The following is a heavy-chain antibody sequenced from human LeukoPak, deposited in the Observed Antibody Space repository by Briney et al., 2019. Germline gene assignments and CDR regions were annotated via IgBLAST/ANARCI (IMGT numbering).Heavy chain of an antibody. CDR2: INPNSGGT. CDR1: GYTFTGYY. V-gene: IGHV1-2*02. CDR3: ARAIRPYSSPFYFDY. Sequence: ASVKVSCKASGYTFTGYYMHWVRQAPGQGLEWMGWINPNSGGTNYAQKFQGRVTMTTDTSTSTAYMELRSLRSDDTAVYYCARAIRPYSSPFYFDYWGQGTLVTVSS. J-gene: IGHJ4*02. D-gene: IGHD6-13*01.